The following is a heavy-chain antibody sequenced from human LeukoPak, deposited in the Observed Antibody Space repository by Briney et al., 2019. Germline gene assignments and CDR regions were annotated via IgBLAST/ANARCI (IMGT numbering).Heavy chain of an antibody. CDR2: LYYRGTT. J-gene: IGHJ4*02. CDR3: ARSRAYYDPFDL. CDR1: GGSISTTGDY. D-gene: IGHD4/OR15-4a*01. V-gene: IGHV4-39*02. Sequence: SETLSLTCTVSGGSISTTGDYWGWIRQTPGKGLEWIGSLYYRGTTYYNPSLKSRVTISVDTSKKNLSLSLTSVTAADTAVYFCARSRAYYDPFDLWGQGTLGAVSS.